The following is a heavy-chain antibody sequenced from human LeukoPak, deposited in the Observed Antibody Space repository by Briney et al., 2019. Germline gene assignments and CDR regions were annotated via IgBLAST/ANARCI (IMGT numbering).Heavy chain of an antibody. CDR2: IYYSGST. Sequence: SETLSLTCTVSGGSISSYYWSWIRQPPGKGLEWIGYIYYSGSTNYNPSLKSRVTISVDTSKNQFSLKLSSVTAADTAVYYCARGYCSGGSCYPHDAFDIWGQGTMVTVSS. CDR3: ARGYCSGGSCYPHDAFDI. CDR1: GGSISSYY. V-gene: IGHV4-59*01. J-gene: IGHJ3*02. D-gene: IGHD2-15*01.